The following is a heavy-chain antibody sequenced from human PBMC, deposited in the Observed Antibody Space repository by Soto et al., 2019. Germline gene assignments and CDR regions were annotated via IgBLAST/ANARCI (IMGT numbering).Heavy chain of an antibody. V-gene: IGHV4-39*01. J-gene: IGHJ5*02. CDR3: AAGGNWNDDNWFDP. D-gene: IGHD1-1*01. CDR2: IYYSGST. Sequence: QLQLQESGPGLVKPSETLSLTCTVSGGSISSSSYYWGWIRQPPGKGLEWIGSIYYSGSTYYNPSLKSRVTISVDTSKNQFSRKLSSVTAADTAVYYCAAGGNWNDDNWFDPWGQGTLVTVSS. CDR1: GGSISSSSYY.